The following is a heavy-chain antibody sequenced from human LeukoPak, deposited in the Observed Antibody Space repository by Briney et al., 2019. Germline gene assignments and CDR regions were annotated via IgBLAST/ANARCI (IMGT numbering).Heavy chain of an antibody. CDR2: ISYDGSNK. CDR3: ARDPPILTGPYYYYMDV. D-gene: IGHD3-9*01. CDR1: GFTFSSYG. J-gene: IGHJ6*03. V-gene: IGHV3-30*03. Sequence: GGSLRLSCAASGFTFSSYGMGWVRQAPGKGLEWVAVISYDGSNKYYADSVKGRFTISRDNSKNTLYLQMNSLRAEDTAVYYCARDPPILTGPYYYYMDVWGKGTTVTVSS.